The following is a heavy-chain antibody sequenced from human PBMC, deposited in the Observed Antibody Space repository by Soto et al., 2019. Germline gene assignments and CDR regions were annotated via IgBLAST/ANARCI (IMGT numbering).Heavy chain of an antibody. Sequence: PGGSLRLSCAASGFTFSTYAMGWVRQAPGKGLEWVSIISSRGDRTSYAESVKGRFTISRDDSKNTLFLHMNSLGAEDTAVYYCAKETGYSYGFQPNALDVWGQGTTVTVSS. D-gene: IGHD5-18*01. CDR3: AKETGYSYGFQPNALDV. CDR1: GFTFSTYA. J-gene: IGHJ6*02. V-gene: IGHV3-23*01. CDR2: ISSRGDRT.